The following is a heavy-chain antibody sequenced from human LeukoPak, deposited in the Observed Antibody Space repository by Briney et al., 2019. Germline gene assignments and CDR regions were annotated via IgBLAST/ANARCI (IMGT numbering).Heavy chain of an antibody. V-gene: IGHV3-11*06. CDR3: ARGTTVVTPTHFDY. J-gene: IGHJ4*02. Sequence: GGSLRLSCAASGFTFSDYYMSWIRQAPGKGLEWVSSISSSSTYIYYADSVKGRFTISRDNAKNSLYLQMNSLRAEDTTVYYCARGTTVVTPTHFDYWGQGTLVTVSS. CDR1: GFTFSDYY. D-gene: IGHD4-23*01. CDR2: ISSSSTYI.